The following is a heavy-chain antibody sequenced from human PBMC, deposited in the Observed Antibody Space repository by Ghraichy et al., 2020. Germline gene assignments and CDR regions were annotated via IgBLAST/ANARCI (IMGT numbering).Heavy chain of an antibody. D-gene: IGHD6-19*01. CDR1: GFTFDDYA. Sequence: GGSLRLSCAASGFTFDDYAMHWVRQAPGKGLEWVSGISWNSGSIGYADSVKGRFTISRDNAKNSLYLQMNSLRAEDTALYYCAKSYEDRQYSSGWYGSLLDWGQGTLVTVSS. CDR2: ISWNSGSI. J-gene: IGHJ4*02. V-gene: IGHV3-9*01. CDR3: AKSYEDRQYSSGWYGSLLD.